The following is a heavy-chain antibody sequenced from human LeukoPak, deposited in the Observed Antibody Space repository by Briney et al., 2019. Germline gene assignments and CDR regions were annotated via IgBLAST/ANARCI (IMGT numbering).Heavy chain of an antibody. V-gene: IGHV3-33*08. CDR2: MWYDVSQK. CDR1: GFTLTGDW. D-gene: IGHD4-17*01. J-gene: IGHJ4*02. CDR3: ARLYGASVGYLDY. Sequence: PRGSLRPSCAASGFTLTGDWVNRGRGSPGTKLKGWAAMWYDVSQKYYADTGTSRFTVSRDNYKHALYLQMDSLRAEDTAVYYCARLYGASVGYLDYWGQGTLVTVSS.